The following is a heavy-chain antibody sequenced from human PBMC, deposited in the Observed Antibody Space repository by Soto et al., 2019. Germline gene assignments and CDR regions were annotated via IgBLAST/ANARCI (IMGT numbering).Heavy chain of an antibody. Sequence: QVQLVQSGAEVKKPGASVKVSCEASGYSFIDYYIHWVRQAPGQGLEWMGRISPKRGGTNYAQKFEGRVTMTWDTSLNTAYMELSSLKSDDTAVYYCARPPGYISDWYYFDLWGQGTRVTVSS. CDR3: ARPPGYISDWYYFDL. D-gene: IGHD3-9*01. CDR2: ISPKRGGT. V-gene: IGHV1-2*02. CDR1: GYSFIDYY. J-gene: IGHJ4*02.